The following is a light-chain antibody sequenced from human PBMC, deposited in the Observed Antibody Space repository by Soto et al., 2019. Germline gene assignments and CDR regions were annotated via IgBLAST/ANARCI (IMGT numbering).Light chain of an antibody. CDR3: HQYGSSSWT. V-gene: IGKV3-20*01. CDR1: QSVSSSY. Sequence: EIVLTQSPGTLSLSPGERATLSCRASQSVSSSYLAWYQQKPGQAPRLLIYGASSRATGIPDRFSGSGSGTDFTITISRLEPEDFEVYYCHQYGSSSWTFGQGTKVEIK. J-gene: IGKJ1*01. CDR2: GAS.